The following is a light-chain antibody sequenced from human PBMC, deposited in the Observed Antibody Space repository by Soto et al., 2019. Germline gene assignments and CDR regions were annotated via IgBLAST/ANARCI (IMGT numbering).Light chain of an antibody. CDR1: QSVRSNY. CDR2: GAS. J-gene: IGKJ2*01. V-gene: IGKV3-20*01. Sequence: EIVVTQSPGTLSLSPGERASLSCRASQSVRSNYLAWYQQKPGQAPRLLIYGASSRATGIPDRFSGTGSGTDFTLTISRLEPEGCAVYYCQQYGGSPYTFGQRTKLQIK. CDR3: QQYGGSPYT.